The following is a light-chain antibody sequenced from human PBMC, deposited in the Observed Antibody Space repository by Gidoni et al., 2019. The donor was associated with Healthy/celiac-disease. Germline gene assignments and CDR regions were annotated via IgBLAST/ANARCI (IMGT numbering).Light chain of an antibody. CDR3: QQYNSYSLFT. CDR2: KAS. V-gene: IGKV1-5*03. J-gene: IGKJ3*01. CDR1: QSISSW. Sequence: DIQITQSPSTLSASVGDRVTITCRASQSISSWLAWYQQKPGKAPKILIYKASSLESGVPSRFSGSGSGTEFTLTISSLQPDDFATYYCQQYNSYSLFTFGPGTKVDIK.